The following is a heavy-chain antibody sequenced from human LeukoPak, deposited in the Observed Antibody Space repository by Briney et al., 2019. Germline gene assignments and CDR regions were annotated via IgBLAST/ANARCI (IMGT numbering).Heavy chain of an antibody. CDR1: GFTFSSYG. Sequence: PGGSLRLSCAASGFTFSSYGMHWVRQAPGKGQEWVAVIWYDGSNKYYADSVKGRFTISRDNSKNTLYLQMNSLRAEDTAVYYCARERSDIVVVPAAAYYYYYMDVWGKGTTVTVSS. V-gene: IGHV3-33*01. D-gene: IGHD2-2*01. CDR3: ARERSDIVVVPAAAYYYYYMDV. CDR2: IWYDGSNK. J-gene: IGHJ6*03.